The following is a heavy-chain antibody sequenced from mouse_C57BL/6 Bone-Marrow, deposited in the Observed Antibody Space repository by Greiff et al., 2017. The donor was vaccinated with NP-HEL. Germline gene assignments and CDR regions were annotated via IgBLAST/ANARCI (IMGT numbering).Heavy chain of an antibody. J-gene: IGHJ3*01. Sequence: LVESGAELVRPGASVKLSCKASGYTFTDYYINWVKQRPGQGLEWIARIYPGSGNTYYNEKFKGKATLTAEKSSSTAYMQLSSLTSEDSAVYFCARSSFYPRFAYWGQGTLVTVSA. CDR1: GYTFTDYY. V-gene: IGHV1-76*01. CDR3: ARSSFYPRFAY. CDR2: IYPGSGNT. D-gene: IGHD2-1*01.